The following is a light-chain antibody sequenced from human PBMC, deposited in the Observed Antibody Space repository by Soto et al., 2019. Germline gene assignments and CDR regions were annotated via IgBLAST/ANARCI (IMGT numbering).Light chain of an antibody. CDR2: KAS. J-gene: IGKJ4*01. CDR3: QQTDSYPLT. Sequence: DIQMTQSPATLSASVGDRVTITCRASHSISNWLAWYQQKPGKAPNLLIYKASSLQTGVPSRFRCSGSGTEFTLTIFSLQPEDFADYYCQQTDSYPLTFGGGTKVE. V-gene: IGKV1-5*03. CDR1: HSISNW.